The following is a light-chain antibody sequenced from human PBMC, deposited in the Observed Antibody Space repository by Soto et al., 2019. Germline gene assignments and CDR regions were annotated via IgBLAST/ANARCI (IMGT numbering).Light chain of an antibody. CDR2: DAS. Sequence: EIVLTQSPATLSLSPGERATLSCRASQSVSSYLAWYQQKTGKAPRLLIYDASNKATGIPAKFSGSRSGTNFTLSISILEPEDFAVYYCQQRSNWPPITFGQGTRLEIK. J-gene: IGKJ5*01. CDR1: QSVSSY. CDR3: QQRSNWPPIT. V-gene: IGKV3-11*01.